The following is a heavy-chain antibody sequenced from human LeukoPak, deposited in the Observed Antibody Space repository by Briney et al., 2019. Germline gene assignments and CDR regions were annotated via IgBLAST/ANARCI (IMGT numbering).Heavy chain of an antibody. J-gene: IGHJ6*04. Sequence: GGSLRLSCAASEFTFSSYWIHWVRQAPGKGLVWVSRINSDGSSTSYADSVKGRLTISRDNAKNTLYLQMNSLRAEDTAVYYCAELGITMIGGVWGKGTTVTISS. D-gene: IGHD3-10*02. V-gene: IGHV3-74*01. CDR3: AELGITMIGGV. CDR1: EFTFSSYW. CDR2: INSDGSST.